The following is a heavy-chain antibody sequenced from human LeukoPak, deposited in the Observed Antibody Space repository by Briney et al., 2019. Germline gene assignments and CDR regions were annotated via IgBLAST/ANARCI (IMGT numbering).Heavy chain of an antibody. D-gene: IGHD2-21*02. V-gene: IGHV3-66*01. CDR3: ARDRPDSYYYYGMDV. CDR2: IYSGGST. CDR1: GFSVSSTY. J-gene: IGHJ6*02. Sequence: PGGSLRLSCAASGFSVSSTYMNWVRQAPGKGLEWVSVIYSGGSTYYADSVKGRFTISRDNSKNTLYLQMNSLRAEDTAVYYCARDRPDSYYYYGMDVWGQGTTVTVSS.